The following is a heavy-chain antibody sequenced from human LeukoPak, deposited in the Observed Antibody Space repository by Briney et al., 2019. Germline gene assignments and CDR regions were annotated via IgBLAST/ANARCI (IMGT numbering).Heavy chain of an antibody. J-gene: IGHJ5*02. Sequence: PSETLSPTCSVPGGSITRNGYYWGWIRPPPGKRLELLRPIQNNDNSYYNPSLKSRISMSVDMSKNHFSLPVRSVPAADTAVYYCVRLLDYCSVSSWPAWGTWGQGTQVTVSS. CDR1: GGSITRNGYY. CDR3: VRLLDYCSVSSWPAWGT. V-gene: IGHV4-39*02. D-gene: IGHD2-2*01. CDR2: IQNNDNS.